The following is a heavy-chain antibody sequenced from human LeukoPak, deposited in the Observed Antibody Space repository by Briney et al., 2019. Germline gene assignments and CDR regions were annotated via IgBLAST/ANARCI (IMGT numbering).Heavy chain of an antibody. CDR1: GFTITNNY. Sequence: GGSLRLSCAASGFTITNNYMSWVRLAPGKGLERISAIYRGGTTYYVDSVKGRFTISRDNSKNMVHLQMNGLTPEDTAVYYCARDPTGASVWGKGTTVTVSS. CDR3: ARDPTGASV. V-gene: IGHV3-53*01. CDR2: IYRGGTT. D-gene: IGHD1-14*01. J-gene: IGHJ6*04.